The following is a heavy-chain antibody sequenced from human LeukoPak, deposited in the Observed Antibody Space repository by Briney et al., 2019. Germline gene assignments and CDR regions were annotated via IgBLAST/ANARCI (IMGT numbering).Heavy chain of an antibody. V-gene: IGHV4-39*01. CDR3: ARVPNYRFDP. CDR1: GGSISSSSYY. Sequence: PSETLSLTCTVSGGSISSSSYYWGWIRQPPGKGLEWIGSIYYSGSTYYNPSLKSRVTISVDTSKNQFSLKLSSVTAADTAVYYCARVPNYRFDPWGQGTLVTVSS. CDR2: IYYSGST. D-gene: IGHD1-7*01. J-gene: IGHJ5*02.